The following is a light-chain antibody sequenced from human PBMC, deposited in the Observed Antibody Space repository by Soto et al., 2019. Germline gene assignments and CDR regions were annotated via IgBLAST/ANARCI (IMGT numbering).Light chain of an antibody. Sequence: QAVVTQPPSVSGAPGQRVTISCTGNSSNIGAGYDVHWYQQLPGTAPKLLIYGNNNRPSGVPDRFSGSKSGTSASLAITGLQAEDEADYYCQSYDSSLSGSVFGGGTKLTVL. J-gene: IGLJ2*01. CDR1: SSNIGAGYD. CDR3: QSYDSSLSGSV. V-gene: IGLV1-40*01. CDR2: GNN.